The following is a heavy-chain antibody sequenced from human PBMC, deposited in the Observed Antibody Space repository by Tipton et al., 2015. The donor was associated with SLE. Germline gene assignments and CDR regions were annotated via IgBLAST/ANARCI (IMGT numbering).Heavy chain of an antibody. D-gene: IGHD3-22*01. J-gene: IGHJ4*02. V-gene: IGHV4-59*11. CDR2: IYYSGST. Sequence: TLSLTCTVSGGSISSHYWSWIRQPPGKGLEWIGYIYYSGSTNYNPSLKSRVTISVDTSKNQFSLKLSSVTAADTAVYYCARSRRYYYDVRDYWGQGTLVTVSS. CDR1: GGSISSHY. CDR3: ARSRRYYYDVRDY.